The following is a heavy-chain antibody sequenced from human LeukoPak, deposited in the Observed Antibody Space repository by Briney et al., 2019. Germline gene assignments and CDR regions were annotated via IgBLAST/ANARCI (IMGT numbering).Heavy chain of an antibody. J-gene: IGHJ4*02. D-gene: IGHD3-22*01. Sequence: GGSLRLSCAASGFTFSSYAMSWVGQAPGKGLEWVSAISGSGGSTYYADSVKGRFTISRDNSKNTLYLQMNSLRAEDTAVYYCAKGGRYYYDSSGYRDYFDYWGQGTLVTVSS. CDR2: ISGSGGST. V-gene: IGHV3-23*01. CDR3: AKGGRYYYDSSGYRDYFDY. CDR1: GFTFSSYA.